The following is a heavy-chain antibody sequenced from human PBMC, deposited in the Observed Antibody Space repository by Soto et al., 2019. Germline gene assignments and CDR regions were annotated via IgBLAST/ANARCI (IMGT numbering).Heavy chain of an antibody. CDR3: ASSLRAAAAFVTPEDYGMDV. Sequence: QVQLVQSGAEVKKPGASVKVSCKASGYTFTGYYMHWVRQAPGQGLEWMGWINPNSGGTNYAQKFQGWVTMTRDTSVSTAYMELSRLRSDDTAVYYCASSLRAAAAFVTPEDYGMDVWGQGTTVTVSS. J-gene: IGHJ6*02. CDR2: INPNSGGT. CDR1: GYTFTGYY. V-gene: IGHV1-2*04. D-gene: IGHD6-13*01.